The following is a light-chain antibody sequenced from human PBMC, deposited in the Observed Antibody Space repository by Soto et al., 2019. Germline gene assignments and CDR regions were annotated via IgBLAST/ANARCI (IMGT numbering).Light chain of an antibody. CDR1: QSMTDY. Sequence: DIQMTQSPFSLSASLGDRVTITCRASQSMTDYLNGYQQKPGKGPKLLIFAASSLQVGVPSRFSGSGSGTDFTLTISSLQPEDFATYFCQQSHSAPFTFGPGTTVDIK. V-gene: IGKV1-39*01. CDR3: QQSHSAPFT. J-gene: IGKJ3*01. CDR2: AAS.